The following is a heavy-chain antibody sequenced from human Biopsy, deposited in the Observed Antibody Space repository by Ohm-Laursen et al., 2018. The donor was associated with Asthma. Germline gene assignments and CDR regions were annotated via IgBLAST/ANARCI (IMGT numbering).Heavy chain of an antibody. D-gene: IGHD3-9*01. J-gene: IGHJ3*01. CDR2: INAGDGNT. CDR3: ARTYYDFLTGQVNDAFAL. Sequence: ASVKVSCKASGYTFIHFAIHWVCQAPGQRLEWMGWINAGDGNTKYSQKFQGRVTITRDTSASTAYMDLRSLRSKDTAMYYCARTYYDFLTGQVNDAFALWGQGTMVTVSS. CDR1: GYTFIHFA. V-gene: IGHV1-3*01.